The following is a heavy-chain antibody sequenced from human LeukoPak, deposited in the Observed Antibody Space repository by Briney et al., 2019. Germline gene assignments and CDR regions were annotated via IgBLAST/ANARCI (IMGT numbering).Heavy chain of an antibody. J-gene: IGHJ4*02. CDR1: GYTFISYG. CDR3: ARGERYSSSPGGGDY. D-gene: IGHD6-6*01. Sequence: ASVKVSCKASGYTFISYGISWVRQAPGQGLEWMGWISAYNGNTNYAQKLQGRVTMTTDTSTSTAYMELRSLRSDDAAVYYCARGERYSSSPGGGDYWGQGTLVTVSS. CDR2: ISAYNGNT. V-gene: IGHV1-18*01.